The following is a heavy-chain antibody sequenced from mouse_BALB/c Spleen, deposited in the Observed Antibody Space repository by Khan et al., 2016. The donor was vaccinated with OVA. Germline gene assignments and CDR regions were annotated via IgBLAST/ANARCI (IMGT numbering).Heavy chain of an antibody. Sequence: QIQLVQSGPELKKPGETVRISCKASGYTFTTAGIQWVQKMPGKGLKWIGWINTHSGVPKYAEDFKGRFAFSLEISVSTASLQITNLKNGDTATYFCARGGAAYYRNDGGAMEYWGQGTSVTVSS. V-gene: IGHV9-4*02. CDR3: ARGGAAYYRNDGGAMEY. D-gene: IGHD2-14*01. CDR1: GYTFTTAG. CDR2: INTHSGVP. J-gene: IGHJ4*01.